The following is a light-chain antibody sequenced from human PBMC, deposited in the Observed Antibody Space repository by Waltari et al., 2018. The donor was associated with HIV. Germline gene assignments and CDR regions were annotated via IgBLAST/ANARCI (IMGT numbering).Light chain of an antibody. J-gene: IGLJ1*01. CDR1: SSDVGGFNY. V-gene: IGLV2-11*01. CDR3: CSYAGSYTYV. CDR2: DVN. Sequence: QSALTQPRSVSGSPGQAVTISCTGTSSDVGGFNYVSWYQNYPGKAPKLIISDVNKRTSGVPDRFSGSKSGNTASLTISGLQPEDEADYHCCSYAGSYTYVFGSGTKVTVL.